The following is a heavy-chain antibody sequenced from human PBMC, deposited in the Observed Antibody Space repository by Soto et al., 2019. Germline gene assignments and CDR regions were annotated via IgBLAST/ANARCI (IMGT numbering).Heavy chain of an antibody. V-gene: IGHV3-30-3*01. CDR1: GFTFSIYA. Sequence: QVQLVESGGGVVQPGRSLRLSCAASGFTFSIYAMHWVRQAPGKGLEWVAVISYDGSNKYYADSVKGRFTISRDNSKNARYLQMNSLRAEDTAVYYCARARLGTPALDYWGQGTLVTVSS. D-gene: IGHD1-1*01. CDR2: ISYDGSNK. CDR3: ARARLGTPALDY. J-gene: IGHJ4*02.